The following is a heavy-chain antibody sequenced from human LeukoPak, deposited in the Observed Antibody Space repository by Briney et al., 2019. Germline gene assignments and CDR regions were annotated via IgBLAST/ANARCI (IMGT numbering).Heavy chain of an antibody. CDR1: GGSMSGHY. V-gene: IGHV4-4*07. D-gene: IGHD3-3*01. Sequence: SETLSLTCTVSGGSMSGHYWTWIRQPAGKGLEWIGRMYISGNTGYNPSLKSRVSMSIDTSKNQFSLKLSSVTAADTAIYYCARSWSGSVTAADIWGQGTVVIVSS. CDR2: MYISGNT. CDR3: ARSWSGSVTAADI. J-gene: IGHJ3*02.